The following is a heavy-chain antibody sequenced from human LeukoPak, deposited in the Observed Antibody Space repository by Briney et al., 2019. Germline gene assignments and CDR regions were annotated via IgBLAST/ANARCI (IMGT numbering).Heavy chain of an antibody. J-gene: IGHJ6*03. CDR2: ISYSGTT. V-gene: IGHV4-31*03. CDR1: GGSISSGGYY. D-gene: IGHD4-17*01. CDR3: ALRPVGFYYMDV. Sequence: SETLSLTCTVSGGSISSGGYYWSWIRQHPGKGLEWIGYISYSGTTYYNPSLKSRVIISIDTSKNHFSLKLSSVTAADTAVYYCALRPVGFYYMDVWGKGTTVTVSS.